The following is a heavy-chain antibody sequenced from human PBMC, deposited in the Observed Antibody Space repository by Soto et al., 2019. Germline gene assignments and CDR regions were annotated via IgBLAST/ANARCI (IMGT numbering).Heavy chain of an antibody. CDR1: GFTFSSYA. J-gene: IGHJ4*02. CDR2: ISGSDDST. Sequence: EVQLLESGGGLVQPGESLRLSCAASGFTFSSYAMSWVRQAPGKGLEWVSVISGSDDSTYYADSVKGRFTSSRDNSKNTLYRKLHSLRAEDTAVYYCAQSSRSSTFDYWGQETRVTVSS. V-gene: IGHV3-23*01. D-gene: IGHD6-6*01. CDR3: AQSSRSSTFDY.